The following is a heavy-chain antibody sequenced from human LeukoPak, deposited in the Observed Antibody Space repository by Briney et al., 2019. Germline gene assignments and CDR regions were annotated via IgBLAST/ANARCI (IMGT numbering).Heavy chain of an antibody. CDR1: GFTFSSYA. V-gene: IGHV3-23*01. Sequence: GRSLRLSCAASGFTFSSYAMHWVRQAPGKGLEWVSAISGSGGSTYYADSVKGRFTISRDNSKNTLYLQMNSLRAEDTAVYYCVYDFWSGYYPYYMDVWGKGTTVTVSS. CDR2: ISGSGGST. D-gene: IGHD3-3*01. J-gene: IGHJ6*03. CDR3: VYDFWSGYYPYYMDV.